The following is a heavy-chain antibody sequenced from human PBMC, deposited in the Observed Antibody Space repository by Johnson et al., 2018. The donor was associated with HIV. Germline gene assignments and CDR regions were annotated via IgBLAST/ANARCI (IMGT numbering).Heavy chain of an antibody. Sequence: QVQLVESGGGLVRPGGSLRLSCAASEFSVSGNYMSWIRQAPGKGLEWVSYISSSGTTIYYADSVKGRFTISRDNVKNSLYLQMNSLRAEDTAVYYCARVPSGTPSSIWGQGTKVTVS. CDR2: ISSSGTTI. D-gene: IGHD1-1*01. CDR1: EFSVSGNY. V-gene: IGHV3-11*01. J-gene: IGHJ3*02. CDR3: ARVPSGTPSSI.